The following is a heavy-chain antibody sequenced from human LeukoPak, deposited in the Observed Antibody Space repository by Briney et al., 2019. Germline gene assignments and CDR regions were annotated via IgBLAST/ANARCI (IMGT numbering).Heavy chain of an antibody. J-gene: IGHJ4*02. CDR2: VSGSGGST. CDR1: GFTFSSYG. Sequence: PGGSLRLSCAASGFTFSSYGMSWVRQAPGKGLEWVSAVSGSGGSTYYADSEKGRFTISRDNSKNTLYLQMNNLRAEDTAVYYCAKTRGSGPFDYWGQGTLVTVSS. CDR3: AKTRGSGPFDY. D-gene: IGHD3-10*01. V-gene: IGHV3-23*01.